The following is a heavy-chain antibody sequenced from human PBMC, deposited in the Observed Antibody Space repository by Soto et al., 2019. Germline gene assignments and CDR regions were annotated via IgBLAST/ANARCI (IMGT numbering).Heavy chain of an antibody. V-gene: IGHV3-30*18. D-gene: IGHD2-2*01. CDR1: GFTFSSYG. CDR2: VSSGGETT. Sequence: QVHLVESGGGVVQPGGSLRLSCEGSGFTFSSYGMHWVRQAPGKGPQWVAVVSSGGETTYYADTVKGRFTISRDNSKNKMYLQMNSLRSEDTAVYYCTKEAHHVIWPAAFSFDDWGQGILVTVSS. J-gene: IGHJ4*02. CDR3: TKEAHHVIWPAAFSFDD.